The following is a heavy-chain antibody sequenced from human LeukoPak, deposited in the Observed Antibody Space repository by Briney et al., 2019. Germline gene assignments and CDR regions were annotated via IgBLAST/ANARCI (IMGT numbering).Heavy chain of an antibody. CDR1: GFTFSDYY. CDR3: AKDPNGDYIGTFDI. Sequence: GGSLRLSCAASGFTFSDYYMSRIRQAPGKGLEWVSYISSSGSTIYYADSVKGRFTISRDNAKNPLYLQMNSLRAEDTAVYYCAKDPNGDYIGTFDIWGQGTMVTVSS. D-gene: IGHD4-17*01. J-gene: IGHJ3*02. V-gene: IGHV3-11*01. CDR2: ISSSGSTI.